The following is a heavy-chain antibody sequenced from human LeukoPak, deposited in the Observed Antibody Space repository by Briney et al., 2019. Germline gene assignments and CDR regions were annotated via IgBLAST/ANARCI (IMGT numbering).Heavy chain of an antibody. V-gene: IGHV1-69*13. Sequence: SVKVSCKASGYTFTSYDINWVRQAPGQGLEWMGGIIPIFGTANYAQKFQGRVTITADESTSAAYMELSSLRSEDTAVYYCARDPGFSSGSDPANWFDPWGQGTLVTVSS. CDR2: IIPIFGTA. CDR1: GYTFTSYD. J-gene: IGHJ5*02. CDR3: ARDPGFSSGSDPANWFDP. D-gene: IGHD6-19*01.